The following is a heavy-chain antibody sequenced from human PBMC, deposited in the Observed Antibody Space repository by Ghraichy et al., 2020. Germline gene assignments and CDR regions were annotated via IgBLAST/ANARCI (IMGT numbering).Heavy chain of an antibody. J-gene: IGHJ2*01. CDR2: IYYSGST. D-gene: IGHD6-13*01. CDR3: ARHPSRIAPFDL. CDR1: GGSISSSSYY. Sequence: SETLSLTCTVSGGSISSSSYYWGWIRQPPGKGLEWIGSIYYSGSTYYNPSLKSRVTISVDTSKNQFSLKLSSVTAADTAVYYCARHPSRIAPFDLWGRGTLVTVSS. V-gene: IGHV4-39*01.